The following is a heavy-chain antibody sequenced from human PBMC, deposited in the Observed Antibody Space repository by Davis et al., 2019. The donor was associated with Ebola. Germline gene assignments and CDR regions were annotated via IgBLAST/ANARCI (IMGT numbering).Heavy chain of an antibody. CDR2: IYYSGST. D-gene: IGHD4-17*01. Sequence: MPSETLSLTCTVSGGSISSYYWSWIRQPPGKGLEWIGYIYYSGSTNYYPSLKSRVTISVDTSKNQFSLKLSSVTAADTAVYYCARETTTVTTRWFDPWGQGTLVTVSS. V-gene: IGHV4-59*01. J-gene: IGHJ5*02. CDR3: ARETTTVTTRWFDP. CDR1: GGSISSYY.